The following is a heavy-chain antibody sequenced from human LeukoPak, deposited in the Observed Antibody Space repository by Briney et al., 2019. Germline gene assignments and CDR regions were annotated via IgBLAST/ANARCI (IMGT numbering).Heavy chain of an antibody. V-gene: IGHV4-39*01. CDR3: ARLNYYDTHYYLDY. CDR2: IHYGGTT. D-gene: IGHD3-22*01. Sequence: SETLSLTCTVSDASITSTNSYWAWIRQPPGKEPEWVGTIHYGGTTYYSPSLKSRLTISIDTSKNQFSLRLTSVTAADTAVYYCARLNYYDTHYYLDYWGQGTLVTVSS. CDR1: DASITSTNSY. J-gene: IGHJ4*02.